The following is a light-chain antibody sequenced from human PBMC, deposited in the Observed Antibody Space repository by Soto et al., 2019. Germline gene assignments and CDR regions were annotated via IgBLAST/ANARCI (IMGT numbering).Light chain of an antibody. CDR3: QHYNSYSEA. CDR1: QTISSW. J-gene: IGKJ1*01. Sequence: DIQMTQPPSTLSGSVGDRVTITCRASQTISSWLSWYQQKPGKAPKLLIYKASTLTSGVPSRFSGSGSGTQFTLTITSLQPDDFATYYCQHYNSYSEAFGKGTKVDIK. CDR2: KAS. V-gene: IGKV1-5*03.